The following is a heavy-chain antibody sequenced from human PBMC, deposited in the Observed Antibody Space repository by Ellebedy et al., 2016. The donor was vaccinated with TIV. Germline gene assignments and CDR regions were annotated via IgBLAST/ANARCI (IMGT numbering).Heavy chain of an antibody. D-gene: IGHD3-9*01. Sequence: PGGSLRLSCAASGFSFSANDMHRVRQAPGKGLEWVAVVCFDGINKFYGDSVKGRFTISRDISKNILYLQMNSLRGNDTAVYYCARGDRHQRLDFDALQSWGPGTLVTVSS. CDR2: VCFDGINK. J-gene: IGHJ3*01. CDR1: GFSFSAND. V-gene: IGHV3-33*01. CDR3: ARGDRHQRLDFDALQS.